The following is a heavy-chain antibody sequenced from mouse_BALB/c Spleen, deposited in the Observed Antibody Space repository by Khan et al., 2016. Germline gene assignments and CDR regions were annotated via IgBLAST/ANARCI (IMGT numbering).Heavy chain of an antibody. V-gene: IGHV2-3*01. CDR3: AKGTIRGGPWFAY. J-gene: IGHJ3*01. D-gene: IGHD1-1*01. CDR1: GFSLPSYG. CDR2: IWGDGST. Sequence: QVQLKESGPGLVAPSQSLSITCTVSGFSLPSYGVSWIRQPPGKGLEWLGVIWGDGSTNYHSALISRLNISKDNSKSQVFLKLHSLQTDDTATYYWAKGTIRGGPWFAYWGQGTQVTVSA.